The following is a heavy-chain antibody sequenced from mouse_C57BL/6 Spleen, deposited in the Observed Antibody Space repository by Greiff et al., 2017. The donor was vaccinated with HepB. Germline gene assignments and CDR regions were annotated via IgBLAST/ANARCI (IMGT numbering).Heavy chain of an antibody. Sequence: EVQVVESGPELVKPGASVKISCKASGYSFTGYYMNWVKQSPEKSLEWIGEINPSTGGTTYNQKFKAKATLTVDKSSSTAYMQLKSLTSEDSAVYYCARGKELYYFDYWGQGTTLTVSS. V-gene: IGHV1-42*01. CDR3: ARGKELYYFDY. CDR1: GYSFTGYY. D-gene: IGHD4-1*01. J-gene: IGHJ2*01. CDR2: INPSTGGT.